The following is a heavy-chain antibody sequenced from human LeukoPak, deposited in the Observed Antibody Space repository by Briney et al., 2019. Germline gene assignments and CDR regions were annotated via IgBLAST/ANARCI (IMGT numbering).Heavy chain of an antibody. Sequence: SETLSLTCSVSGGSIISSNYYWGWIRQPPGKGLEWIGSIYQSGSGSSYHNPSLKSRVTIFGDTSKNQFFLRLSSVTAADTAVYYCASTLRFLPYRRFDYWGQGTLVTVPS. CDR2: IYQSGSGSS. J-gene: IGHJ4*02. CDR1: GGSIISSNYY. V-gene: IGHV4-39*01. D-gene: IGHD3-3*01. CDR3: ASTLRFLPYRRFDY.